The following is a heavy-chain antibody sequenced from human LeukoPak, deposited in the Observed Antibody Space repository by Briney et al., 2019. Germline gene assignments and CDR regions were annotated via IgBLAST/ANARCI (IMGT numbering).Heavy chain of an antibody. Sequence: SETLSLTCAVYGGSFSGYYWSWIRQPPGKGLEWIGEINHSGSTNYNPSLKSRVTISVDTSKNQFSLKLSSVTAADTAVYYCARGRRPGIVVVPAARGWFDPWGQGTLVTVSS. CDR3: ARGRRPGIVVVPAARGWFDP. V-gene: IGHV4-34*01. J-gene: IGHJ5*02. D-gene: IGHD2-2*01. CDR2: INHSGST. CDR1: GGSFSGYY.